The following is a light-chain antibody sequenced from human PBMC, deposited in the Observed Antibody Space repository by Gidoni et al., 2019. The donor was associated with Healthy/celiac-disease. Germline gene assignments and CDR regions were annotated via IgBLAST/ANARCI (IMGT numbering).Light chain of an antibody. CDR2: AAS. J-gene: IGKJ4*01. CDR3: QQLNSYPVT. V-gene: IGKV1-9*01. Sequence: DIHLTQSPSFLSASVGDRVTITCRASQGISSYLAWYQQKPGKAPKLLIYAASTLQSGVPARFSGSGSGTEFTLTIRRLQPEDFATYYWQQLNSYPVTFGGGTKVEIK. CDR1: QGISSY.